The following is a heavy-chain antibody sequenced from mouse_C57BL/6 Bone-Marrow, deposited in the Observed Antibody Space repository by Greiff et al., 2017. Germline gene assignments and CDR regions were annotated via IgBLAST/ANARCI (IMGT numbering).Heavy chain of an antibody. J-gene: IGHJ2*01. CDR1: GFTFSSYA. Sequence: EVMLVESGGGLVKPGGSLKLSCAASGFTFSSYAMSWVRPTPEKRLEWVATISDGGSYTYYPDNVKGRFTISRDNAKNNLYLQMSHLKSEDTALYYCATYYSNHFGYWDQGNTLTVSS. V-gene: IGHV5-4*03. CDR3: ATYYSNHFGY. D-gene: IGHD2-5*01. CDR2: ISDGGSYT.